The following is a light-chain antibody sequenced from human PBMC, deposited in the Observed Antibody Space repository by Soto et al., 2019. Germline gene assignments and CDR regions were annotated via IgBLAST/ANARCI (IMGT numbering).Light chain of an antibody. CDR2: DAS. CDR1: QSVSSY. J-gene: IGKJ1*01. V-gene: IGKV3-11*01. Sequence: EIVLTQSPASLSLSPGERASLSCRASQSVSSYFAWYQQKPCQAPRLLIYDASSRATGIPARLRGSGSGTDFTLTISSLEPEDFAVYYCQQRSNWPWTFGQGTKVEIK. CDR3: QQRSNWPWT.